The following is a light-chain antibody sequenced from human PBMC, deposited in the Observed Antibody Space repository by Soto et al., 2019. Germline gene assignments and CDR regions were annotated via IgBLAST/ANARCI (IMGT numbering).Light chain of an antibody. CDR3: QQGDNWATT. J-gene: IGKJ4*01. CDR2: EAS. Sequence: EHVLTQSPATLSLSPGERATLSCRASQDITTHLAWYQHRPSQGPRLLLYEASKRATGIPARFSGSGSGTYFAVTISSLDPEDFGVYYCQQGDNWATTFGGGA. V-gene: IGKV3-11*01. CDR1: QDITTH.